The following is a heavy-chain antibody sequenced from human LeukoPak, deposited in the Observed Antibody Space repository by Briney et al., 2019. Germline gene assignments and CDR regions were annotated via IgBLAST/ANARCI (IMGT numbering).Heavy chain of an antibody. CDR1: GGTFSSYA. CDR2: IIPILGIA. J-gene: IGHJ4*02. D-gene: IGHD3-10*01. V-gene: IGHV1-69*04. Sequence: ASVTVSCKASGGTFSSYAISWVRQAPGQGLEWMGRIIPILGIANYAQKCQGRVTITANKSTSTAYMELSSLRSEDTAVYYCARLLLWFGELPDYWGQGTLVTVSS. CDR3: ARLLLWFGELPDY.